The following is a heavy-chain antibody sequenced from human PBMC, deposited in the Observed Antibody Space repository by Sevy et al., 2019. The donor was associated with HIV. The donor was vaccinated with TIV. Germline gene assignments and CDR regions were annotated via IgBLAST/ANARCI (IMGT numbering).Heavy chain of an antibody. V-gene: IGHV4-4*07. Sequence: SETLSLTCTVSGGSISSYYWSWIRQPAGKGLEWIGRIYTSGSTNYNPSLKSRVTMSVDTSKNQFSLKLSSVTAADTAVYYCARSILPPAIGTRFMTIPQGMDVWGQGTTVTVSS. CDR3: ARSILPPAIGTRFMTIPQGMDV. D-gene: IGHD1-26*01. CDR2: IYTSGST. J-gene: IGHJ6*02. CDR1: GGSISSYY.